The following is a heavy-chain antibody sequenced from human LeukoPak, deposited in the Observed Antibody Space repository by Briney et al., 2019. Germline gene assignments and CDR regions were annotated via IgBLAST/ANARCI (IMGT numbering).Heavy chain of an antibody. J-gene: IGHJ3*02. CDR1: EFTFSAYN. CDR2: VSRSSSYI. Sequence: GGSLRLSCAASEFTFSAYNRNGVRQAPGKGLEWVSSVSRSSSYIYYAASVKGRFTISRDNAKNSLFLQMNSLRAEDTAVYFCARSIVRCSVVGCTGRHGAFDIWGQGTMVTVSS. CDR3: ARSIVRCSVVGCTGRHGAFDI. D-gene: IGHD2-15*01. V-gene: IGHV3-21*01.